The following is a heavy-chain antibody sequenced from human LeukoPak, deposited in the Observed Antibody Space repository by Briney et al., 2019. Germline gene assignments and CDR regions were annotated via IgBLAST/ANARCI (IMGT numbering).Heavy chain of an antibody. Sequence: GGSLRLSCAASGFIVSNNYMNWVRQAPGKGLEWVSIIYSGGGTYYADSVKGRFTISRDNSKNTLYLQMNSLRAEDTAFYYCASGAFTFDIWGQGTMVTVSS. CDR3: ASGAFTFDI. V-gene: IGHV3-53*01. D-gene: IGHD1-1*01. CDR2: IYSGGGT. J-gene: IGHJ3*02. CDR1: GFIVSNNY.